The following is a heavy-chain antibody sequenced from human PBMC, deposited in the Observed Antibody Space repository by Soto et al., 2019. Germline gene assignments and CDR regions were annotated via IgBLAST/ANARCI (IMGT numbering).Heavy chain of an antibody. Sequence: GGSLRLSCTASGLTFGDYAINWVRQVPGKGLEWLGFIRNDIYDETTEYAASVKGRIIISRDDSKSMAYLKMDSLKTEDTGVYYCTRGRDGYNPYYFLYWGQGALVTVSS. V-gene: IGHV3-49*04. CDR3: TRGRDGYNPYYFLY. CDR1: GLTFGDYA. CDR2: IRNDIYDETT. J-gene: IGHJ4*02. D-gene: IGHD5-12*01.